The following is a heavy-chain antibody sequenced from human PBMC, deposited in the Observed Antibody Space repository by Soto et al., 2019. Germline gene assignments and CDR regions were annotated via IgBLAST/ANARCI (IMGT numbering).Heavy chain of an antibody. Sequence: EVQLVESGGDLVQLGGSLRLSCAASGFTFSGHWMHWVRQVPGKGLEWVSRINTDGGTSAYADSVKGRFTISRDNAKNTLYLQMNALRAEDTAVYYCAREAGYCSRTSCYRRAFDTWGQGTTVTVSS. CDR3: AREAGYCSRTSCYRRAFDT. J-gene: IGHJ3*02. CDR2: INTDGGTS. CDR1: GFTFSGHW. V-gene: IGHV3-74*03. D-gene: IGHD2-2*01.